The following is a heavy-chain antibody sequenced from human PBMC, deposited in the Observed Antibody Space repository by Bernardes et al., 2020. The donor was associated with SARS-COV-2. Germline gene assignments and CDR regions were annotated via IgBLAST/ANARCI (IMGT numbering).Heavy chain of an antibody. D-gene: IGHD3-10*01. Sequence: ASVKVSCKASGYTFTGYYIHWVRQAPGQGLEWMGWINANNGGTNYAQKFQGRVTMTRDTSISTAYMELSRLRSDDTAVYYCARDSTVSWFGTDYWGQGTLVTVSS. CDR3: ARDSTVSWFGTDY. CDR1: GYTFTGYY. V-gene: IGHV1-2*02. J-gene: IGHJ4*02. CDR2: INANNGGT.